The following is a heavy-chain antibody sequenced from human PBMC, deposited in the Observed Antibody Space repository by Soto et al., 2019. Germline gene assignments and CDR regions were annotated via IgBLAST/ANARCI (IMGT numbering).Heavy chain of an antibody. D-gene: IGHD3-16*01. CDR3: ASLTSRHWVDY. CDR1: GSSISRRGYY. CDR2: LYYNVGT. V-gene: IGHV4-39*01. Sequence: SETLSLTCTVSGSSISRRGYYWGWIAQPPGRGLEGIGSLYYNVGTYYNPSLKSRATISADTSANQFSLIVTSVTAAVSAIYYCASLTSRHWVDYWGQGTLVTVSS. J-gene: IGHJ4*02.